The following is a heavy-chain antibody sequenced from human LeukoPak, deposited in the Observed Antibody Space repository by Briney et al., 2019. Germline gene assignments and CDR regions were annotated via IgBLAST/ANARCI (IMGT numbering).Heavy chain of an antibody. V-gene: IGHV4-4*02. D-gene: IGHD2-15*01. Sequence: PSETLSLTCAVSGGSISSSNWWSWVRQPPGKGLEWIGQIYHSGSTNYNPSLKSRVTISVDKSKNQFSLKLMSVTAADTAVYYCARPLSLGYCSGGSCYGRGAWFDRWGQGTLVTVSS. J-gene: IGHJ5*02. CDR3: ARPLSLGYCSGGSCYGRGAWFDR. CDR1: GGSISSSNW. CDR2: IYHSGST.